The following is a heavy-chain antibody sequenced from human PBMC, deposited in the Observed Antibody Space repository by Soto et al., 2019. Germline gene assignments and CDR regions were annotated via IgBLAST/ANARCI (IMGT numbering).Heavy chain of an antibody. Sequence: ASVKVSCKASGYTFTGYYMHWVRQAPGQGLEWMGWINPNSGGTNYAQKFQGRVTMTRDTSISTAYMELSRLRSDDTAVYYCASVRWDSSGWYYHQYWFDPWGQGTLVTVSS. V-gene: IGHV1-2*02. CDR1: GYTFTGYY. D-gene: IGHD6-19*01. CDR2: INPNSGGT. J-gene: IGHJ5*02. CDR3: ASVRWDSSGWYYHQYWFDP.